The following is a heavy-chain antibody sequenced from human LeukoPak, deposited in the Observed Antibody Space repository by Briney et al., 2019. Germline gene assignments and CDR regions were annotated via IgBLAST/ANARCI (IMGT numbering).Heavy chain of an antibody. Sequence: GVSLRLSCAASGFTFDNFWMNWVRLATGRGLEWLANIRPDGSDKYYVDSVKGRFTISRDNGKNLVYLEMNSLRVEDTAVYYCSGRDSSRNPWAYWGQGTLVSVSS. V-gene: IGHV3-7*01. J-gene: IGHJ4*02. CDR3: SGRDSSRNPWAY. CDR1: GFTFDNFW. D-gene: IGHD2-2*01. CDR2: IRPDGSDK.